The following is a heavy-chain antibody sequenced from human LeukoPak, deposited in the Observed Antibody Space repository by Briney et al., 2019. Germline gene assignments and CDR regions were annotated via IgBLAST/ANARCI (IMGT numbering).Heavy chain of an antibody. Sequence: PGGSLRLSCAASGFTFSSYSMNWVRQAPGKGLEWVSSISSSSSYIYYADSVKGRFTISRDNAKNSLYLQMNSLRAEDTAVYYCARDYYYDSSGYLVPAPAGYWGQGTLVTVSS. D-gene: IGHD3-22*01. CDR2: ISSSSSYI. V-gene: IGHV3-21*01. CDR3: ARDYYYDSSGYLVPAPAGY. J-gene: IGHJ4*02. CDR1: GFTFSSYS.